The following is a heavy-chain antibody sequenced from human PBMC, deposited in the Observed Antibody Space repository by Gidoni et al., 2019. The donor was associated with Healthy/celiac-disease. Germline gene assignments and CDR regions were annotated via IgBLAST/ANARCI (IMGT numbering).Heavy chain of an antibody. V-gene: IGHV3-48*03. Sequence: EVQLVESGGGLVQPGGSLRLSCAASGFTFSSYEMNWVRQAPGKGLGWVSYISSSGSTIYYADSVKGRFTISRDNAKNSLYLQMNSLRAEDTAVYYCAKQREVTIFGVVNNWFDPWGQGTLVTVSS. J-gene: IGHJ5*02. CDR1: GFTFSSYE. CDR3: AKQREVTIFGVVNNWFDP. CDR2: ISSSGSTI. D-gene: IGHD3-3*01.